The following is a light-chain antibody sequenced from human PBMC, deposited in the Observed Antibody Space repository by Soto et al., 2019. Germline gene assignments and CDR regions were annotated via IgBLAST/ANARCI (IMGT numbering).Light chain of an antibody. Sequence: QSVLTQPASVSGSPGQTITISCTGTSSDVGGYNYVSWYQHNPGKAPKLLTYEVSNRPSGVSDRFSGSKSDNMASLTISGLHAEDEADYYCSSYTSTNTPVVFGGGTQLTVL. V-gene: IGLV2-14*01. J-gene: IGLJ2*01. CDR2: EVS. CDR3: SSYTSTNTPVV. CDR1: SSDVGGYNY.